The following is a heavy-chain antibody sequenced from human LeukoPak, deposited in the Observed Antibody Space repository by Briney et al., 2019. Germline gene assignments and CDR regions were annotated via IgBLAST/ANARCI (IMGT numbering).Heavy chain of an antibody. CDR3: ARQTTTVTSHFDY. V-gene: IGHV3-30-3*01. CDR2: ISYDGSNK. CDR1: RFTFSSSV. Sequence: GGSLRLSCAASRFTFSSSVTYWVRQAPGKGLEWVAVISYDGSNKYYADSVKGRFTISRDNPKNTLYLQMNSLRAEDTAVYYCARQTTTVTSHFDYWGQGTLVTVSS. J-gene: IGHJ4*02. D-gene: IGHD4-17*01.